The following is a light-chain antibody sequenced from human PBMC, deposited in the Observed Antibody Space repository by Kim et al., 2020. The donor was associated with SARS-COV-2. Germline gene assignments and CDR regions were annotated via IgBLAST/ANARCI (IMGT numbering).Light chain of an antibody. J-gene: IGKJ5*01. Sequence: EIVLTQSPATLSLSPGERATLSCRASQSVSSNLAWYQQKPGQAPRLLIYDASNRATGIPARFSGRGSGTDFSLTISSLEVEDFAVYYCQQRSDWPITFGQGTRLEI. CDR1: QSVSSN. CDR2: DAS. CDR3: QQRSDWPIT. V-gene: IGKV3-11*01.